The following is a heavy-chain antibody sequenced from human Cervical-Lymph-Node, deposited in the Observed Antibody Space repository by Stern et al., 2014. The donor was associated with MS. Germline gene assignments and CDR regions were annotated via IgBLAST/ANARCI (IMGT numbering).Heavy chain of an antibody. Sequence: VQLVESGSGQAKPSQTLSLTCAVSGGSISSGGSSWNWIRQPPGKGLEWIGFIYHSGSTYYNPSLKGRVFISVDTSKNQLALNLRSVTAADTAVYYCARGGVIYTQDRNGFDVWGQGTMVTVSS. V-gene: IGHV4-30-2*01. CDR3: ARGGVIYTQDRNGFDV. CDR2: IYHSGST. D-gene: IGHD2-21*01. J-gene: IGHJ3*01. CDR1: GGSISSGGSS.